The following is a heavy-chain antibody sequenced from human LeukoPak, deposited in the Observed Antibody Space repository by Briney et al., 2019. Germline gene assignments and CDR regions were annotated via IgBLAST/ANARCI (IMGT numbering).Heavy chain of an antibody. V-gene: IGHV1-2*02. CDR3: ATQRGSYLWGTDFDY. J-gene: IGHJ4*02. Sequence: ASVKVSCKASGYTFTGYYMHWVRQAPGQGLEWMGWVNPNSGDTKYAQRFQGRVTMTRDTSISTAYMELSRLRSDDTAVYYCATQRGSYLWGTDFDYWGQGTLVTVSS. CDR1: GYTFTGYY. CDR2: VNPNSGDT. D-gene: IGHD3-16*01.